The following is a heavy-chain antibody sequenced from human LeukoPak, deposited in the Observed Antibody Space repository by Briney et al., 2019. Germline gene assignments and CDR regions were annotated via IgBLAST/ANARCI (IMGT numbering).Heavy chain of an antibody. D-gene: IGHD2-2*02. Sequence: GGSLRLSCAASGFTFSSYSMNWVRQAPGKGLEWVSSISSSSSYIYHADSVKGRFTISRGNAKNSLYLQMNSLRAEDTAVYYCARIAVPAAISEYYYYAMDVWGQGTTVTVSS. CDR1: GFTFSSYS. V-gene: IGHV3-21*01. J-gene: IGHJ6*02. CDR3: ARIAVPAAISEYYYYAMDV. CDR2: ISSSSSYI.